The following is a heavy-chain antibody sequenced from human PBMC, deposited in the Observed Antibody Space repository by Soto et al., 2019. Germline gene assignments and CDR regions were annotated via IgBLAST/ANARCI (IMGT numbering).Heavy chain of an antibody. CDR3: ARDPHCYGSVTYTRRYYSYPMDV. CDR1: GFGFSDYY. J-gene: IGHJ6*02. Sequence: PGGSLRLSCAGSGFGFSDYYISGVRQAPGKGLEWIAHISGGNGFTNYAASVRGRFTISRGNAKRSLHLQMNSLRADDTAVYYCARDPHCYGSVTYTRRYYSYPMDVWGQGTTVTVSS. V-gene: IGHV3-11*06. D-gene: IGHD3-10*01. CDR2: ISGGNGFT.